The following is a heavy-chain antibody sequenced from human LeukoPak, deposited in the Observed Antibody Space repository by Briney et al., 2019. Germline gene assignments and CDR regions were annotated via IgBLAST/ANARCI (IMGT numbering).Heavy chain of an antibody. CDR1: GGSINNYY. V-gene: IGHV4-4*07. J-gene: IGHJ3*01. CDR3: ARGRYCSADICSGGDAFDV. CDR2: IYTRGST. Sequence: PSETLSLTCTVSGGSINNYYWSWIRQPAGKGLEWIGRIYTRGSTNYNPSLKSRVTMSVDTSKNQFSLKLSSVTAADTAVYYCARGRYCSADICSGGDAFDVWGQGTMVSVSS. D-gene: IGHD2-15*01.